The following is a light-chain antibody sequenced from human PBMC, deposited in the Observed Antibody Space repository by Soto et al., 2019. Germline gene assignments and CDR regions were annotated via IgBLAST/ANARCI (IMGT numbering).Light chain of an antibody. Sequence: QSALTQPASVSGSPGQSITISCTGTSSDIGGYNYVSWYQQYPGKAPKLMIFGVSDRPSGVSNRFSGSKSGTTASLTISGLQSEDEADYYCSYYKRSSTVVVFGGGNKLTVL. J-gene: IGLJ2*01. CDR3: SYYKRSSTVVV. CDR2: GVS. V-gene: IGLV2-14*01. CDR1: SSDIGGYNY.